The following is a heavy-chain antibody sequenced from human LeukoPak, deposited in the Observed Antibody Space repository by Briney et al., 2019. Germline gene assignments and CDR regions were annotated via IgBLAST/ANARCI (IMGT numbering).Heavy chain of an antibody. V-gene: IGHV3-23*01. D-gene: IGHD6-19*01. CDR3: AKAGIGVVGYFDY. Sequence: GSLRLSCAASGFTFSSYAMSWVRQAPGKGLEWVSTIRGSGSGTYYADSVKGRFTISRDNSKNTLYLQMNSLRDEDTALYYCAKAGIGVVGYFDYWGQGTLVTVSS. CDR2: IRGSGSGT. CDR1: GFTFSSYA. J-gene: IGHJ4*02.